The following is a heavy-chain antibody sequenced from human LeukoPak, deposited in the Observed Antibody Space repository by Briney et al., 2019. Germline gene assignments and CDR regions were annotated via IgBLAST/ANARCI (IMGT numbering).Heavy chain of an antibody. V-gene: IGHV5-51*01. CDR2: IYPGESDT. J-gene: IGHJ4*02. D-gene: IGHD3-22*01. CDR3: ARRPDYYDSSGCLDY. CDR1: GYSFTSYW. Sequence: HGESLKISCKGSGYSFTSYWIGWVRQMPGKGLEWMGIIYPGESDTRYSPSFQGQVTISDDKSISTAYLQWSSLKASGTAMYYCARRPDYYDSSGCLDYWGQGTLVTVSS.